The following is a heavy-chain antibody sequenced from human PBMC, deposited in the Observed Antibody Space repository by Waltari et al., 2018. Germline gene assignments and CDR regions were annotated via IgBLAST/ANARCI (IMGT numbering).Heavy chain of an antibody. Sequence: QVQLVQSGGGVVRPGGFLKVSCAASGFTFRNYGAHWVRQAPGKGLEWLATISYDGRKEFYADSVTGRFTISRDNSQNTLSLQMIRLRTEDTAVYYCAAGVGFFSGANCFELDHWGQGSPVSVSS. J-gene: IGHJ4*02. CDR1: GFTFRNYG. D-gene: IGHD3-3*01. V-gene: IGHV3-30*03. CDR2: ISYDGRKE. CDR3: AAGVGFFSGANCFELDH.